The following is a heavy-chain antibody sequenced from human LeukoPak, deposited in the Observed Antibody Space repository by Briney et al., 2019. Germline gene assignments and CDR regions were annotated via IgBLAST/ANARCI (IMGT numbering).Heavy chain of an antibody. CDR3: TRDRVGTMVY. V-gene: IGHV3-7*01. CDR1: GLTFSSNW. CDR2: IKDDGSEI. Sequence: GGSLRLSCAASGLTFSSNWMSWVRQAPGKGLEWVANIKDDGSEIYYVDSVKGRFTISRDNAKNSLFLQMNNLRVEDTAVYYCTRDRVGTMVYWGQGTLVTVSS. D-gene: IGHD3-10*01. J-gene: IGHJ4*02.